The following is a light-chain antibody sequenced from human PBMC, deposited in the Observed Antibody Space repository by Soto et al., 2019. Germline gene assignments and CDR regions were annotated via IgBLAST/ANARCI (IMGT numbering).Light chain of an antibody. CDR3: QHRYNWPQS. V-gene: IGKV3-11*01. J-gene: IGKJ1*01. CDR1: QRIGSY. CDR2: DAF. Sequence: EVVLTQSPATLSLSPGETATLSCRASQRIGSYLAWYQQRPGQAPRLLIYDAFNRATGIPARFRGSGSGTDFTLTISSLEPEDFEVYYCQHRYNWPQSFGQGTKVEIK.